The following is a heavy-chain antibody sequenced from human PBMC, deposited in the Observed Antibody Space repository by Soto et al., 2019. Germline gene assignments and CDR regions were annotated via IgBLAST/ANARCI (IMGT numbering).Heavy chain of an antibody. J-gene: IGHJ4*02. CDR1: GFTFSSYG. V-gene: IGHV3-33*01. D-gene: IGHD6-19*01. CDR2: IWYDGSNK. CDR3: ARDSKGSLPDY. Sequence: QVQLVESGGGVVQPGRSLRLSCAASGFTFSSYGMHWVRQAPGKGLEWVAVIWYDGSNKYYADSVKGRFTISRDNSKNTLYLQMNSLRAEDTAVYYCARDSKGSLPDYWGQGTLVTVSS.